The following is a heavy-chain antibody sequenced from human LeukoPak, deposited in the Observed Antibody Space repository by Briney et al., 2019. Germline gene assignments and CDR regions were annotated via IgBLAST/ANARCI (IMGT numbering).Heavy chain of an antibody. CDR3: ARAAGGITMVRGVDY. D-gene: IGHD3-10*01. Sequence: SETLSLTCAVYGGSFSDYYWSWIRQPPGKGLEWIGEINHSGSTNYNPSLKSRVTISVDTSKNQFSLKLSSVTAADTAVYYCARAAGGITMVRGVDYWGQGTLVTVSS. J-gene: IGHJ4*02. V-gene: IGHV4-34*01. CDR1: GGSFSDYY. CDR2: INHSGST.